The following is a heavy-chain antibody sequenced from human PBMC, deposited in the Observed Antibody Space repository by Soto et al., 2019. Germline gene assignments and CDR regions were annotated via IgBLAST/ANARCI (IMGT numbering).Heavy chain of an antibody. CDR3: AYCSGGSCYSNWFDP. CDR1: GYTFTSYG. Sequence: GASVKVSCKASGYTFTSYGISWVRQAPGQGLEWMGWISAYNGNTNYAQKLQGRVTMTTDTSTSTAYMELRSLRSDDTAVYYCAYCSGGSCYSNWFDPWGQGTLVTVSS. J-gene: IGHJ5*02. D-gene: IGHD2-15*01. CDR2: ISAYNGNT. V-gene: IGHV1-18*01.